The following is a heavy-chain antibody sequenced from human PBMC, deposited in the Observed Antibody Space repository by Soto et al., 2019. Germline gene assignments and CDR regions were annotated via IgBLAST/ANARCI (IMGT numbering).Heavy chain of an antibody. CDR3: ARDGHCSGGSCYSGAFDI. J-gene: IGHJ3*02. CDR1: GGSISSGDYS. Sequence: PSLTCTVSGGSISSGDYSWSWIRQPPGKGLEWIGYIHYSGSTSYNPSLKSRLTLSVDTSKNQFSLKLNSVTAADTAVYYCARDGHCSGGSCYSGAFDIWGQGRMVTVSS. V-gene: IGHV4-30-4*01. CDR2: IHYSGST. D-gene: IGHD2-15*01.